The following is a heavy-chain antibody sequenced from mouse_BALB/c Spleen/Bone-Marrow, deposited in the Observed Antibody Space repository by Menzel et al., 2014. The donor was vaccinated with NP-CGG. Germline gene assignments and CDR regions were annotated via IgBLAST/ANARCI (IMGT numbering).Heavy chain of an antibody. Sequence: QVQLQQSGPELVKPGASVKMSCKASGYTFTDYVISWVKQRTGQGLEWIGEIYPGSGSTYYNEKFKGKATLTADKSSNTAYMQLSRLTSEDSAVYCWARERSDGYWYFDGGGAGTTVTGSS. D-gene: IGHD2-3*01. CDR2: IYPGSGST. J-gene: IGHJ1*01. CDR1: GYTFTDYV. V-gene: IGHV1-81*01. CDR3: ARERSDGYWYFDG.